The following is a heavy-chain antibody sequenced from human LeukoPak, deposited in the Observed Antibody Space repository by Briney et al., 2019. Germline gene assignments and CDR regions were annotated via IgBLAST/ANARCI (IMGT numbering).Heavy chain of an antibody. D-gene: IGHD1-1*01. V-gene: IGHV4-39*01. CDR2: FYYGGST. Sequence: SETLSLTCTVSGGSISSSNDCWDWIRQPPGRGLEWNASFYYGGSTYYNPSLKSRVTISADTSKNQVSLKLRSVTAADTALYYCTRRRAGRLYNWFDPWGQGTLVTVSS. CDR1: GGSISSSNDC. J-gene: IGHJ5*02. CDR3: TRRRAGRLYNWFDP.